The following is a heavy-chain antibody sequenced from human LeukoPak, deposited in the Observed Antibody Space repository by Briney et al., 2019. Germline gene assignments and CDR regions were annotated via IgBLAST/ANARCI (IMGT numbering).Heavy chain of an antibody. D-gene: IGHD3-3*01. V-gene: IGHV3-7*01. CDR3: AREVADFWSGYYRALGSVWFDP. J-gene: IGHJ5*02. CDR2: IKQDGSEK. CDR1: GFTFSSYW. Sequence: GGSLRLSCAASGFTFSSYWMSWVRQAPGKGLEWVANIKQDGSEKYYVDSVKGRFTISRDNAKNSLHRQMNSLRAEDTAVYYCAREVADFWSGYYRALGSVWFDPWGQGTLVTVSS.